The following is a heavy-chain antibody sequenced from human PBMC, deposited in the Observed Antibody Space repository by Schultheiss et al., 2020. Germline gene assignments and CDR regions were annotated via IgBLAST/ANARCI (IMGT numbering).Heavy chain of an antibody. CDR1: GGSVSSGSYY. D-gene: IGHD3-3*01. CDR2: IYHSGST. J-gene: IGHJ4*02. CDR3: ARHLKRKDDFDY. V-gene: IGHV4-39*01. Sequence: SQTLSLTCTVSGGSVSSGSYYWSWIRQPPGKGLEWIGEIYHSGSTNYNPSLKSRVTISVDTSKNQFSLKLSSVTAADTAVYYCARHLKRKDDFDYWGQGTLVTVS.